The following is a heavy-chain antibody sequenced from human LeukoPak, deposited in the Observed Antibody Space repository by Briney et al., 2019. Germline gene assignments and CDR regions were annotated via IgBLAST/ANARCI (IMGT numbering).Heavy chain of an antibody. J-gene: IGHJ3*02. CDR3: ARDLGHRSGYDRLLNHDAFDI. V-gene: IGHV3-21*01. CDR2: ISSSSSYI. Sequence: PGGSLRLSCAASGFTFSSYSMNWVRQAPGKGLEWVSSISSSSSYIYYADSVKGRFTISRDNAKNSLYLQMNSLRAEDTAVYYCARDLGHRSGYDRLLNHDAFDIWGQGTMVTVSS. CDR1: GFTFSSYS. D-gene: IGHD5-12*01.